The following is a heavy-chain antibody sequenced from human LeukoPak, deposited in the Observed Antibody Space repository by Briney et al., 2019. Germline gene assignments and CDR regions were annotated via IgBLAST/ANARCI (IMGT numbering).Heavy chain of an antibody. D-gene: IGHD6-19*01. CDR3: ARERTIAVAGTSVFDP. Sequence: PSETLSLTCTVSGGSISSYYWSWIRQPPGKGLEWIGYMHYSGSTKYNPSLKSRVTISVDTSKNQFSLKLSSVTAAATAVYYCARERTIAVAGTSVFDPWGQGTLVTVSS. CDR2: MHYSGST. J-gene: IGHJ5*02. CDR1: GGSISSYY. V-gene: IGHV4-59*01.